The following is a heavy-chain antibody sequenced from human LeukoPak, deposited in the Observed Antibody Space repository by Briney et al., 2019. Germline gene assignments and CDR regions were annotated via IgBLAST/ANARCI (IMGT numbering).Heavy chain of an antibody. Sequence: KPSETLSLTCTVSGGSLSSYYWSWIRQPPGKGLEWIGYIYFSGSTDYNPSLKSRVTISVDTSKNQFSLKLSSVTAADTAVYYCARSEYSSSSGHFDYWGQGTLVTVST. J-gene: IGHJ4*02. CDR2: IYFSGST. V-gene: IGHV4-59*08. CDR1: GGSLSSYY. D-gene: IGHD6-6*01. CDR3: ARSEYSSSSGHFDY.